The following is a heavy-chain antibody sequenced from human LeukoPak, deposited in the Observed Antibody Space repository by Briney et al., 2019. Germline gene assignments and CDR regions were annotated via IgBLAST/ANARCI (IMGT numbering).Heavy chain of an antibody. CDR1: GGTFSSYA. CDR3: ARVPRLVENWFDP. J-gene: IGHJ5*02. CDR2: IIPIFGTA. Sequence: ASVKVSCKASGGTFSSYAISWVGQAPGQGLEWMGGIIPIFGTANYAQKFQGRVTITADESTSTAYMELSCLRSEDTAVYYCARVPRLVENWFDPWGQGTLVTVSS. V-gene: IGHV1-69*13. D-gene: IGHD2-15*01.